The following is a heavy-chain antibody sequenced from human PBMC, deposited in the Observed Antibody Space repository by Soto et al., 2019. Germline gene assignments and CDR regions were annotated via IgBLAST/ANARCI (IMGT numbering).Heavy chain of an antibody. Sequence: PGGSLRLSCAASGFTFSNAWMSWVRQAPGKRLEWVGRIKSKTDGGTTDYAAPVKGRFTISRDDSKNTLYLQMNSLKTEDTAVYYCTTDRFVDLDYDFWSGPDDAFDIWGQGTMVTVSS. J-gene: IGHJ3*02. CDR3: TTDRFVDLDYDFWSGPDDAFDI. CDR1: GFTFSNAW. D-gene: IGHD3-3*01. V-gene: IGHV3-15*01. CDR2: IKSKTDGGTT.